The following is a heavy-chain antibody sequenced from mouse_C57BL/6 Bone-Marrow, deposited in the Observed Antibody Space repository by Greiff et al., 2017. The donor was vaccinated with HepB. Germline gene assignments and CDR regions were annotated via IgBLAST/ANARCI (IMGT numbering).Heavy chain of an antibody. CDR1: GFTFSYYG. V-gene: IGHV5-15*04. Sequence: EVMLVESGGGLVQPGGSLKLSCAASGFTFSYYGMAWVRQAPRKGPEWVAFISNLAYSIYYADTVTGRFTISGENAKNTLYLEMSSLRSEDTAMYYCARHGWLLRAMDYWGQGTSVTVSS. J-gene: IGHJ4*01. CDR2: ISNLAYSI. CDR3: ARHGWLLRAMDY. D-gene: IGHD2-3*01.